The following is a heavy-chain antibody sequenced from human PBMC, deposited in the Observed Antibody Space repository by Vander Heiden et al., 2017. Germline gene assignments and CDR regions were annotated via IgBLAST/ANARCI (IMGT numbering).Heavy chain of an antibody. D-gene: IGHD2-21*02. Sequence: QVQLVQSGAEVTKPGSSAKVPCKASAGTFSSYAISWVRQAPGQGLEWRGGIIPIFGTANYAQKFQGRVTITADESTSTAYMELSSLRSEDTAVYYCARDTVVTPNYFDYWGQGTLVTVSS. CDR2: IIPIFGTA. J-gene: IGHJ4*02. CDR3: ARDTVVTPNYFDY. V-gene: IGHV1-69*01. CDR1: AGTFSSYA.